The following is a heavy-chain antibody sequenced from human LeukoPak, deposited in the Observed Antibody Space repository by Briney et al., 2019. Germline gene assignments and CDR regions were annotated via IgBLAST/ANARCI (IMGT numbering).Heavy chain of an antibody. CDR1: GLTFDDYA. J-gene: IGHJ3*02. D-gene: IGHD7-27*01. CDR2: ISWNSGSI. V-gene: IGHV3-9*01. Sequence: GGSLRLSCAASGLTFDDYAMHWVRQAPGKGLEWVSGISWNSGSIGYADSVKGRFTISRDNSKNTLYLQMNSLRAEDTAVYYCARGTLGGDAFDIWGQGTMVTVSS. CDR3: ARGTLGGDAFDI.